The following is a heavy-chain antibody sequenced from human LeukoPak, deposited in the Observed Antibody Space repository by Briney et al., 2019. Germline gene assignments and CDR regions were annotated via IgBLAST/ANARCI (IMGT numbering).Heavy chain of an antibody. D-gene: IGHD3-3*01. V-gene: IGHV1-8*01. CDR3: ASYSGDFWSGYYLYY. Sequence: GASVKVSCKASGYTFTSYDINWVRQATGQGLEWMGWMNPNSGNTGYAQKFQGRVTMTRDTSISTAYMELSRLRSDDTAVYYCASYSGDFWSGYYLYYWGQGTLVTVSS. J-gene: IGHJ4*02. CDR2: MNPNSGNT. CDR1: GYTFTSYD.